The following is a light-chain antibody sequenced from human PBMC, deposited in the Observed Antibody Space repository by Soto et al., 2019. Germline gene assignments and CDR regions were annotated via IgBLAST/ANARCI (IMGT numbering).Light chain of an antibody. J-gene: IGLJ1*01. CDR2: EVN. V-gene: IGLV2-23*02. Sequence: QSVLTQPASVSGSPGQSITISCAGNGRDVGAFILVSLYLQHPCIAPNLIICEVNTRPSGIFYRFSGSKSGDTASLTISGLQAEDEADYFCCSYAGTVAYVFGTGTKVTVL. CDR3: CSYAGTVAYV. CDR1: GRDVGAFIL.